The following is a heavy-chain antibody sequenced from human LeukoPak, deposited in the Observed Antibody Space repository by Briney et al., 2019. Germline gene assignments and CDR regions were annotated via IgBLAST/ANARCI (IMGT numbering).Heavy chain of an antibody. V-gene: IGHV1-2*02. CDR1: GYTFTGYY. J-gene: IGHJ5*02. CDR3: ARDLALEPADYYDSRPRVNWLDP. CDR2: INPNSGGT. Sequence: ASVKVSCKASGYTFTGYYMHWVRQAPGQGLEWMGWINPNSGGTNYAQKFQGRVTMTRDTSISTAYMELSRLRSDDTAVYYCARDLALEPADYYDSRPRVNWLDPWGQGTLVTVSS. D-gene: IGHD3-22*01.